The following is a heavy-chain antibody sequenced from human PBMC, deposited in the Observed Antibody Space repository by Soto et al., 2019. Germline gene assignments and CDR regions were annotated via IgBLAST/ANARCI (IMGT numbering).Heavy chain of an antibody. CDR2: ISGSGGST. CDR1: GFTFSSYA. D-gene: IGHD3-9*01. Sequence: GGSLRLSCAASGFTFSSYAMSWVRQAPGKGLEWVSAISGSGGSTYYADSVKGRFTISRDNAKNSLYLQMNSLRAEDTAVYYCARDDYDILTGSDYWGQGTLVTVSS. CDR3: ARDDYDILTGSDY. V-gene: IGHV3-23*01. J-gene: IGHJ4*02.